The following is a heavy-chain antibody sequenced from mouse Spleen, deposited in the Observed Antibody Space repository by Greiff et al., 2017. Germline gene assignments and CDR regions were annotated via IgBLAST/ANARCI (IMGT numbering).Heavy chain of an antibody. Sequence: QVQLKQSGPGLVQPSQSLAINCTVSGFSLTSHGVHRGRQSPGKGLEWLGVIWRGGSTDYNAAFMSRLSITKDNSKSQVFFKMNSLQADDTAIYYCALTGYRRDYYAMDYWGQGTSVTVSS. CDR2: IWRGGST. D-gene: IGHD3-1*01. V-gene: IGHV2-5*01. CDR1: GFSLTSHG. J-gene: IGHJ4*01. CDR3: ALTGYRRDYYAMDY.